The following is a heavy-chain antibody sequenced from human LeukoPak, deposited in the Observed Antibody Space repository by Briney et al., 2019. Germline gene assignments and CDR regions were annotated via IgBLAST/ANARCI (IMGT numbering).Heavy chain of an antibody. D-gene: IGHD3-22*01. Sequence: GGSLRLSCAASGFTFSSYEMNWVRQAPGKGLEWISYISSSGGLIYYADSVKGRFTISRDNAKNSLYLQMNSLRAEDTAVYYCARGGSSGSKPIYYYYYYMDVWGKGTTVTVSS. J-gene: IGHJ6*03. CDR2: ISSSGGLI. V-gene: IGHV3-48*03. CDR1: GFTFSSYE. CDR3: ARGGSSGSKPIYYYYYYMDV.